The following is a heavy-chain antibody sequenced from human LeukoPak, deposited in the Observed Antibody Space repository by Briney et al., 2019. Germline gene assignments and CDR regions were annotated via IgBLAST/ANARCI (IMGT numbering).Heavy chain of an antibody. CDR3: ARETSSSSWTYFDY. D-gene: IGHD6-13*01. J-gene: IGHJ4*02. V-gene: IGHV1-18*01. CDR2: FSAYNGNT. CDR1: GYTFTSYG. Sequence: ASVKVSCKASGYTFTSYGISWVRQAPGQGLEWMGWFSAYNGNTNYAQKLQGRVTMTTDTSTSTAYMELRSLRSDDTAVYYCARETSSSSWTYFDYWGQGTLVTVSS.